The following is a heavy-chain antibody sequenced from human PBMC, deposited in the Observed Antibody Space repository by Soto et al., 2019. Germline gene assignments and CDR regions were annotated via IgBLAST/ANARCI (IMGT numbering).Heavy chain of an antibody. Sequence: QVQLVQSGAEVKKPGSSVKVSCKASGGTFSSYTISWVRQAPGQGLEWMGRIIPILGIANYAQKFQGRVTLTADKSESTAYMELSSLRSEDTAVYYCARDRAIAVAGNYYYYGMDVWGQGTTVTVSS. D-gene: IGHD6-19*01. CDR2: IIPILGIA. V-gene: IGHV1-69*08. CDR3: ARDRAIAVAGNYYYYGMDV. J-gene: IGHJ6*02. CDR1: GGTFSSYT.